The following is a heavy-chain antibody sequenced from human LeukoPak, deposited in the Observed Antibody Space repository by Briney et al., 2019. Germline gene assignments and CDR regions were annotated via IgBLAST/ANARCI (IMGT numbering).Heavy chain of an antibody. Sequence: GGSLRLSCAASGFTFSSYAMSWVRQAPGKGLEWVSAISGSGGSTYYADSVKGRFTISRDNSKNTLYLQMYSLRAEDTAVYYCAKDPIWAVAGILDNWFDPWGQGTLVTVSS. CDR1: GFTFSSYA. J-gene: IGHJ5*02. V-gene: IGHV3-23*01. CDR3: AKDPIWAVAGILDNWFDP. D-gene: IGHD6-19*01. CDR2: ISGSGGST.